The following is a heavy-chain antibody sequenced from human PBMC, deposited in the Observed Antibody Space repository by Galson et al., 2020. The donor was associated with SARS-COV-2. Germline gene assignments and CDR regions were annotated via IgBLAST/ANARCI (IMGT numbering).Heavy chain of an antibody. CDR3: ARFQSGSYDVDYYYYMDV. Sequence: GESLKISCAASGFTFSDYYMSWIRQAPGQGLEWISYISSSGSTIYYADSVKGRFTISRDNAKNSLYLQMNSLRAEDTAVYYCARFQSGSYDVDYYYYMDVWGKGTTVTISS. J-gene: IGHJ6*03. CDR2: ISSSGSTI. V-gene: IGHV3-11*04. CDR1: GFTFSDYY. D-gene: IGHD1-26*01.